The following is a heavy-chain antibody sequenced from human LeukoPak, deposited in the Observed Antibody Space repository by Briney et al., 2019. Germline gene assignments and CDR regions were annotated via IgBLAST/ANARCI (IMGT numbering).Heavy chain of an antibody. CDR2: TSGGST. V-gene: IGHV3-23*01. J-gene: IGHJ6*04. CDR1: GFTFSSYA. CDR3: AKGDCSSTTCSGFYGMDV. Sequence: GGSLRLSCAAPGFTFSSYAMSWVRQAPEKGLEWVSTTSGGSTYYADSVKGRFTISRDNSKSTLYLQMNSLRAEDTAVYYCAKGDCSSTTCSGFYGMDVWGRGTTVTVSS. D-gene: IGHD2-2*01.